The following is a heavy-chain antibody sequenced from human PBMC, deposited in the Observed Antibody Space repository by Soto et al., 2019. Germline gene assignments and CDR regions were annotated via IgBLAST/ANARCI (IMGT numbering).Heavy chain of an antibody. Sequence: ASVKVSCKASGYTFXSYDIYWVRQATGQGLEWMGWMNPNSANTGYAQKFQGRVTMTRNTSISTAYMELSSLRSEDTAVYYCARDPTADYYYYGMDVWGQGTTVTAP. CDR3: ARDPTADYYYYGMDV. CDR2: MNPNSANT. CDR1: GYTFXSYD. V-gene: IGHV1-8*01. D-gene: IGHD4-17*01. J-gene: IGHJ6*02.